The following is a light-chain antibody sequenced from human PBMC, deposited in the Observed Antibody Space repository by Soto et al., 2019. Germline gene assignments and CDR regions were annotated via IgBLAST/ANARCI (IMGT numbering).Light chain of an antibody. CDR3: QQYNRYPWT. J-gene: IGKJ1*01. Sequence: IQITQSPSTLSASVGDRVTITCRASQNLNNWLAWYQQTKGTPPKLLIYAASILEGGVPSRFGGSASWTDFTLPISSLQPDDVSTYYCQQYNRYPWTFGQGTKVDIK. CDR2: AAS. V-gene: IGKV1-5*03. CDR1: QNLNNW.